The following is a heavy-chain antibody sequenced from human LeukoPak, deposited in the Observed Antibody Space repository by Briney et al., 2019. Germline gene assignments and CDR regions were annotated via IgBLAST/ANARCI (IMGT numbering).Heavy chain of an antibody. CDR3: ARDLIAVAGTDP. CDR2: ISSSSSYI. V-gene: IGHV3-21*01. CDR1: GFTFSSYS. D-gene: IGHD6-19*01. J-gene: IGHJ5*02. Sequence: PGGSLRLSCAASGFTFSSYSMNWVRQAPGKGLEWVSSISSSSSYIYYADSVKGRFTISRDNAKSSLYLQMNSLRAEDTAVHYCARDLIAVAGTDPWGQGTLVTVSS.